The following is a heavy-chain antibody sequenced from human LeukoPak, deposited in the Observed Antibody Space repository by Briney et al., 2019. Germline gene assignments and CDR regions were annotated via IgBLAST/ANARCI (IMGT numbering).Heavy chain of an antibody. CDR2: ISSSSSTI. V-gene: IGHV3-48*01. CDR3: ARDRRGYDSSGYNDY. Sequence: ETLSLTCTVSGGSISSYYWGWIRQPPGKGLEWVSYISSSSSTIYYADSVKGRFTISRDNAKNSLYLQMNSLRAEDTAVYYCARDRRGYDSSGYNDYWGQGTLVTVSS. J-gene: IGHJ4*02. D-gene: IGHD3-22*01. CDR1: GGSISSYY.